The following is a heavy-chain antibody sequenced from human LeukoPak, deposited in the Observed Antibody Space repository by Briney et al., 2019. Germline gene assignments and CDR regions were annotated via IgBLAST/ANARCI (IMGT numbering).Heavy chain of an antibody. CDR3: ARNTETAIPLPYYFDY. J-gene: IGHJ4*02. CDR2: INTGNGNT. V-gene: IGHV1-3*04. D-gene: IGHD2-21*02. Sequence: ASVTVSCKASGYTFTSYAMHWVRQAPGQRLECMGWINTGNGNTKYSQKFQGRVTITRDTSASTAYMDLSSLRSEDTAVYYCARNTETAIPLPYYFDYWGQGTLVTVSS. CDR1: GYTFTSYA.